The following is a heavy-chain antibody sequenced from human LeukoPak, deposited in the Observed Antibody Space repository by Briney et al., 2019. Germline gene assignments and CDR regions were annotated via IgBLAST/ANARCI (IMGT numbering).Heavy chain of an antibody. CDR2: IYSGGST. Sequence: PGGSLRLSCAASAFTFSTYNMNWVRQAPGKGLEWVSVIYSGGSTYYADSVKGRFTISRDNSKNTLYLQMNSLRAEDTAVYYCVRDIGAVAGTDDYWGQGTLVTVSS. CDR1: AFTFSTYN. CDR3: VRDIGAVAGTDDY. J-gene: IGHJ4*02. D-gene: IGHD6-19*01. V-gene: IGHV3-66*01.